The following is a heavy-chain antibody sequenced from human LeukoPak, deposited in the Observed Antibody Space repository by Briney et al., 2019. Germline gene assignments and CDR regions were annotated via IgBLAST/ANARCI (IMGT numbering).Heavy chain of an antibody. V-gene: IGHV4-34*01. D-gene: IGHD6-19*01. Sequence: SETLSLTCAVYGGSFSGYYWSWIRQPPGKGLEWIGEINHSGSTNYNPSLKSRVTISADTSKNQFSLKLSSVTAADTAVYYCARVEAVFDYWGQGTLVTVSS. J-gene: IGHJ4*02. CDR2: INHSGST. CDR3: ARVEAVFDY. CDR1: GGSFSGYY.